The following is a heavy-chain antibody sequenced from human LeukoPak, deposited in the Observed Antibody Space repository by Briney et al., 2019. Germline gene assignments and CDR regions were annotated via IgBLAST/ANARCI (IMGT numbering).Heavy chain of an antibody. V-gene: IGHV4-59*08. CDR2: IYYSGST. D-gene: IGHD5-18*01. CDR3: ARGPHVDTAMVYYYYYGMDV. CDR1: GGSISSYY. J-gene: IGHJ6*02. Sequence: PSETLSLTCTVSGGSISSYYWSWIRQPPGKGLEWIGYIYYSGSTNYNPSLKSRVTISVDTSKNQFSLKLSSVTAADTAVYYCARGPHVDTAMVYYYYYGMDVWGQGTTVTVSS.